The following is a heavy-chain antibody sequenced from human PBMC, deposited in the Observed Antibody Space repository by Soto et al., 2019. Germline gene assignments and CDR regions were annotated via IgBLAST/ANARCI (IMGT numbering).Heavy chain of an antibody. CDR1: GFTFSSYA. J-gene: IGHJ6*02. D-gene: IGHD6-13*01. CDR3: AKDGTYSSSGYSPYYYYYGMDV. V-gene: IGHV3-23*01. CDR2: ISGSGGST. Sequence: GGSLRLSCAASGFTFSSYAMSWVRQAPGKGLEWVSAISGSGGSTYYADSVKGRFTISRDNSKNTLYLQMNSLRAEDTAVYYCAKDGTYSSSGYSPYYYYYGMDVWGQGTTVTV.